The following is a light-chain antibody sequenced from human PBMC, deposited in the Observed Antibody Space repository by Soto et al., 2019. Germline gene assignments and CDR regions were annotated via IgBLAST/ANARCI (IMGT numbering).Light chain of an antibody. J-gene: IGLJ2*01. V-gene: IGLV2-8*01. Sequence: QSALTQPPSASGSPGQSVTISCTGTSSDIGAYNYVSWYQQYPGKAPKLMIYDVNKRPSGVPDRFSGSKSGNTASLTVSGLRADDEAVYYCGSYAGGDTFDVIFGGGTKLTVL. CDR1: SSDIGAYNY. CDR2: DVN. CDR3: GSYAGGDTFDVI.